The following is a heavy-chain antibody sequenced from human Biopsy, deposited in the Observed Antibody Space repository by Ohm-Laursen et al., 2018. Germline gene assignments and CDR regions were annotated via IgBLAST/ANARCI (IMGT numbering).Heavy chain of an antibody. CDR3: AGIVLGPTNDAFDI. D-gene: IGHD1-26*01. CDR1: GDSIRNYY. Sequence: PSQTLSLTCTVSGDSIRNYYWSWIRQAAGKGLEWIGRIYPGGGTIYNPSLKSRVTMSVDTSKNHFSLNLNSVTAADTAVYYCAGIVLGPTNDAFDIWGQGTMVTVSS. CDR2: IYPGGGT. J-gene: IGHJ3*02. V-gene: IGHV4-4*07.